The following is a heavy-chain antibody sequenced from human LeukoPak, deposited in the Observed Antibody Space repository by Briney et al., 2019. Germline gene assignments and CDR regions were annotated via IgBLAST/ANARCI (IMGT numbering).Heavy chain of an antibody. V-gene: IGHV3-23*01. CDR2: IRVGAEYI. J-gene: IGHJ4*02. D-gene: IGHD3-3*01. CDR1: GFTFSTYV. Sequence: GGSLRLSCAASGFTFSTYVMNWFRQAPGKGLEWVSTIRVGAEYIFYADSVKGRFTISRDDSNNAFYLQMHSLRAEDTALYYCASGPPFLKYFEYWGQGTLVTVSS. CDR3: ASGPPFLKYFEY.